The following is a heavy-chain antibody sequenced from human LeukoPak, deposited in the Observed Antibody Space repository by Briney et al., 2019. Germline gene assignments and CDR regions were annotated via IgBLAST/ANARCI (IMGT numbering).Heavy chain of an antibody. CDR1: GGSISSYY. J-gene: IGHJ4*02. Sequence: SSETLSLTCTVSGGSISSYYWSWIRQPPGKGLEWIGYIYYSGSTNYNPSLKSRVTISVDMSRNQFSLKLSSVTAADTAVYYCARDIGQLYFSYWGQGTLVTVSS. CDR3: ARDIGQLYFSY. CDR2: IYYSGST. V-gene: IGHV4-59*01. D-gene: IGHD5-18*01.